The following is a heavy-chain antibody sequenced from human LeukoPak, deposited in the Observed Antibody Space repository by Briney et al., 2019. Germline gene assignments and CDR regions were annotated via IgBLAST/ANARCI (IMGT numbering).Heavy chain of an antibody. CDR3: ARDGLYNYGYSYFDY. CDR1: GGSFSSYH. V-gene: IGHV4-4*07. Sequence: SETLSLTCTVSGGSFSSYHRSWIRLPAGKGLEWIGRFHITESTNYNPSLKSRVTMSIDTSKNQFSLKLTSVTAADTAVYYCARDGLYNYGYSYFDYWGQGTLVTVFS. D-gene: IGHD5-18*01. J-gene: IGHJ4*02. CDR2: FHITEST.